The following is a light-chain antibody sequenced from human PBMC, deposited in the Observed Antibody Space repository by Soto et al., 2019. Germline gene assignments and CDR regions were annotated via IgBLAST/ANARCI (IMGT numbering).Light chain of an antibody. CDR3: QHFYTVPVT. J-gene: IGKJ5*01. CDR2: GAS. CDR1: QSVSSN. V-gene: IGKV3-15*01. Sequence: EREMTKSPGTLYVSKGERATLSCRASQSVSSNLAWYQQKPGQAPRLLIYGASTRATGIPARFSGSGSGTDFTLTIRSLQAEDVGVYYCQHFYTVPVTFGQGRLLAVK.